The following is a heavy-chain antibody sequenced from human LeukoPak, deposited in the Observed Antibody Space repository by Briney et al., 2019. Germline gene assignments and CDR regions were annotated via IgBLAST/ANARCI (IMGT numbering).Heavy chain of an antibody. D-gene: IGHD3-22*01. J-gene: IGHJ4*02. V-gene: IGHV4-38-2*02. CDR1: GYSISSGYY. Sequence: SETLSLTCAVSGYSISSGYYWGWSRQPPGKGLEWIGSIYHSGSTYYNPSLKSRVTISVDTSKNQFSLKLSSVTAADTAVYYCAREGYYYDSSFDYWGQGTLVTVSS. CDR2: IYHSGST. CDR3: AREGYYYDSSFDY.